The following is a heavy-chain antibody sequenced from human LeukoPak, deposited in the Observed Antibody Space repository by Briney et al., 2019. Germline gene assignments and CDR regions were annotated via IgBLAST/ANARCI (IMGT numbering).Heavy chain of an antibody. J-gene: IGHJ4*02. Sequence: NPGGSLRLSCAASGFTFSSYSMNWVRQAPGKGLEWVSSISSSSSYIYYADSVKGRFTLSRDNAKNSLYLQMNSLRAEDTAIYYCARESPHCSGVSCFFDYWGQGTLVAVSS. CDR1: GFTFSSYS. V-gene: IGHV3-21*01. D-gene: IGHD2-15*01. CDR3: ARESPHCSGVSCFFDY. CDR2: ISSSSSYI.